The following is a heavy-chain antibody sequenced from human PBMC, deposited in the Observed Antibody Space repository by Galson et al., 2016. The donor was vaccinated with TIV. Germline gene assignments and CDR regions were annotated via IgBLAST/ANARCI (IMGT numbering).Heavy chain of an antibody. D-gene: IGHD4-17*01. CDR2: ISASGGST. J-gene: IGHJ4*02. CDR3: ARGGGYGDVYFDF. CDR1: GFTFSSYA. V-gene: IGHV3-23*01. Sequence: SLRLSCAASGFTFSSYAMSWVRQAPGKGLEWVSAISASGGSTYYADSVKGRFTISRDNSKKTVYMQMNSLRAEDTAVYYCARGGGYGDVYFDFWGQGSLVTVSS.